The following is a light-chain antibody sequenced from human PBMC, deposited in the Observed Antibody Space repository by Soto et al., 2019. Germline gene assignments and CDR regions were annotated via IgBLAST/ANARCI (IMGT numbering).Light chain of an antibody. J-gene: IGLJ3*02. Sequence: QSALTQPASVSGSPGQSITISCTGTSSDVGSYNLVSWYQQHPGKAPKLMIYEGSKRPSGVSNRFSGSKSGNTASLTISGLQAEYEADYSCCSYAGSSTLWVFGGGTKLTVL. V-gene: IGLV2-23*01. CDR2: EGS. CDR3: CSYAGSSTLWV. CDR1: SSDVGSYNL.